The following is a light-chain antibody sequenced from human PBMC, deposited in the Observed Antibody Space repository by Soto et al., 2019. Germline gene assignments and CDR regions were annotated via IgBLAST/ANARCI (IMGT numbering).Light chain of an antibody. V-gene: IGLV2-14*01. CDR2: GVK. J-gene: IGLJ1*01. Sequence: QSVLTHPASVSGSPGQSITISCTGSVRDIGAYDYVSWYQQHPGKAPKLLIYGVKNRPSGVSYRFSASKSAFTASLTISGLQAEDEAHYYCSSYTTSYFYVFGPGTKVTVL. CDR3: SSYTTSYFYV. CDR1: VRDIGAYDY.